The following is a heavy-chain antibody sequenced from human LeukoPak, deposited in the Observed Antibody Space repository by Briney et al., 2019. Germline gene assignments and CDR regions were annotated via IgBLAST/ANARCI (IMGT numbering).Heavy chain of an antibody. CDR1: GGSISNTNW. CDR2: VNLQGSI. Sequence: SGTLSLTCGVSGGSISNTNWWTWVRQPPGKGLEWIGEVNLQGSINYNPSLKSRVAISVDKSENHISLKLTSVTAADTAVYYCARCCLQRDGDNGGGDYWGQGTLVTVSS. CDR3: ARCCLQRDGDNGGGDY. V-gene: IGHV4-4*02. J-gene: IGHJ4*02. D-gene: IGHD4-17*01.